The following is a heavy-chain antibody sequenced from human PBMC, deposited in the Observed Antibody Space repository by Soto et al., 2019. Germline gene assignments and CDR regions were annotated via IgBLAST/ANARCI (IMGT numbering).Heavy chain of an antibody. V-gene: IGHV1-69*12. Sequence: QVQLVQSGAEVKKPGSSVKVSCKASGGTFSSYAISWVRQAPGQGLERMGGIIPIFGTANYAQKFQGRVTITADESTSTAYMELSSLRSEDTAVYYCARRRYSSSRTFYYYGMDVWGQGTTVTVSS. CDR2: IIPIFGTA. J-gene: IGHJ6*02. CDR1: GGTFSSYA. D-gene: IGHD6-13*01. CDR3: ARRRYSSSRTFYYYGMDV.